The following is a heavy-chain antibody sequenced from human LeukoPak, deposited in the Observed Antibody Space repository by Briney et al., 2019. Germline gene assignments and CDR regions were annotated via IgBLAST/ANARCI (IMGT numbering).Heavy chain of an antibody. D-gene: IGHD3-22*01. CDR2: ISSSGGST. Sequence: GGSLRLSCAASGFTFSTYAMSWVRQAPGKGLEWVSAISSSGGSTYYADSVKGRFTISRDNSKNTLYLQMNSLRAEDTAVYYCAKGSRDSSGYYYSYYYYYMDVWGKGTTVTVSS. J-gene: IGHJ6*03. CDR1: GFTFSTYA. V-gene: IGHV3-23*01. CDR3: AKGSRDSSGYYYSYYYYYMDV.